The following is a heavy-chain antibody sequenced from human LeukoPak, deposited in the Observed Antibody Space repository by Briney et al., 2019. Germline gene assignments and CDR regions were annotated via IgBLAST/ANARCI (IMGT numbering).Heavy chain of an antibody. D-gene: IGHD2-2*02. CDR3: ARGGAFKTPAAIPYYYYYMDV. CDR1: GFTFDDYG. V-gene: IGHV3-20*04. CDR2: INWNGGST. J-gene: IGHJ6*03. Sequence: GGSLRLSCAASGFTFDDYGMSWVRQAPGKGLEWVSGINWNGGSTGYADSVKGRFTISRDNAKNSLYLQMNSLRAEDTAVYYCARGGAFKTPAAIPYYYYYMDVWGKGTTVTISS.